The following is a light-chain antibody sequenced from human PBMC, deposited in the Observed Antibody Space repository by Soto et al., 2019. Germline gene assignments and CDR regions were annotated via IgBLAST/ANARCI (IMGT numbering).Light chain of an antibody. CDR1: SSNIGNNA. J-gene: IGLJ2*01. Sequence: QSVLTQPPSVSDAPRQRVTISCSGSSSNIGNNAVNWYQQLPGKAPKLLIYYDDLLPSGVSDRFSGSKSGTSASLAISGLQSEDEADYYCAAWDDSLNVRVFGGGTKLTVL. V-gene: IGLV1-36*01. CDR2: YDD. CDR3: AAWDDSLNVRV.